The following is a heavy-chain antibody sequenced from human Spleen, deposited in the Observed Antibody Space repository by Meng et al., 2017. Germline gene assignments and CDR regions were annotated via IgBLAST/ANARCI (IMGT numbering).Heavy chain of an antibody. V-gene: IGHV1-2*02. J-gene: IGHJ4*02. CDR2: INPNTGDT. Sequence: ASVKVSCKTSGYSFIGYYMHWVRQAPGQGLEWMGWINPNTGDTNYAQKFQGRVTITADESTSTAYMELSSLRSEDTAVYYCARGHHDSSGYHLDYWGQGTLVTVSS. D-gene: IGHD3-22*01. CDR3: ARGHHDSSGYHLDY. CDR1: GYSFIGYY.